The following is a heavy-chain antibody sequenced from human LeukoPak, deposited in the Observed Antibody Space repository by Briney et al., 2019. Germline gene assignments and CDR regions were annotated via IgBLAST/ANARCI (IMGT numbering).Heavy chain of an antibody. J-gene: IGHJ4*02. D-gene: IGHD6-13*01. Sequence: GGSLRLSCAASGFTVSSNYMSGVRQAPGEGLEWVSVMYTAGTTYYADSVKGRFTISRDSSKNTLYLQVNSLRAEDTAVYYCAGGRRHLVHGPLDYWGQGTLVTVSS. CDR3: AGGRRHLVHGPLDY. V-gene: IGHV3-53*01. CDR2: MYTAGTT. CDR1: GFTVSSNY.